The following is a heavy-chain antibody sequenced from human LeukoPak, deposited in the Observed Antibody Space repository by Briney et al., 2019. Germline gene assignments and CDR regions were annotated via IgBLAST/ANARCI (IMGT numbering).Heavy chain of an antibody. CDR3: ARDLVQMAQPAWFDP. V-gene: IGHV4-4*07. J-gene: IGHJ5*02. D-gene: IGHD5-24*01. CDR1: GGSISSYY. Sequence: PSETLSLTCTVSGGSISSYYWSWNRQPAGKGLEWIGRIYTSGSTNYNPSLKSRVTMSVDTSKNQFYLKLNSVTAADTAIYYCARDLVQMAQPAWFDPWGQGTLVTVSS. CDR2: IYTSGST.